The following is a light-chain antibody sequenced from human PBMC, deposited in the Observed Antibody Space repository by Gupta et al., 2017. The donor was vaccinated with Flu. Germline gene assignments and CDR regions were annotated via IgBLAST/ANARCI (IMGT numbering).Light chain of an antibody. CDR2: EVN. Sequence: VTISCTGTNSAVGTYNYVSWYQQHPGKAPKLMIYEVNKRPSGVPDRFSGSKSGNTASLTVSGLQAEDGADYYCSAYAGTNNFEVFGGGTKLTVV. V-gene: IGLV2-8*01. CDR3: SAYAGTNNFEV. CDR1: NSAVGTYNY. J-gene: IGLJ3*02.